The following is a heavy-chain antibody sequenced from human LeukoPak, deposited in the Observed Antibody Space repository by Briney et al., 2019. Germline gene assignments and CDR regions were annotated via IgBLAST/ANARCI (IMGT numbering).Heavy chain of an antibody. Sequence: GGSLRLSCAASGFTFSSYAMSWVRQAPVKVLEWVSAISGSGGSTYYADTVKGRFTISRDNSKNTLYLQMNSLRAEDTAVYYCAKDLSTYDSSGYYLRPFDYWGQGTLVTVSS. CDR1: GFTFSSYA. D-gene: IGHD3-22*01. V-gene: IGHV3-23*01. J-gene: IGHJ4*02. CDR3: AKDLSTYDSSGYYLRPFDY. CDR2: ISGSGGST.